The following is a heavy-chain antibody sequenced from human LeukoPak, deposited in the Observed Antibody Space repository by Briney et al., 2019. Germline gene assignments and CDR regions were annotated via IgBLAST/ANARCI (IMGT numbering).Heavy chain of an antibody. Sequence: PGGSLRLSCAASGFTFSTYNMNWVRQAPGKGLEWVSSISSSSGHIYYADSVKGRFTISRDNSKNTLYLQMNSLRIEDTAVYYCARDSGPRYCTSSICSHWFDPWGQGTLVTVSS. J-gene: IGHJ5*02. D-gene: IGHD2-2*01. CDR2: ISSSSGHI. V-gene: IGHV3-21*04. CDR3: ARDSGPRYCTSSICSHWFDP. CDR1: GFTFSTYN.